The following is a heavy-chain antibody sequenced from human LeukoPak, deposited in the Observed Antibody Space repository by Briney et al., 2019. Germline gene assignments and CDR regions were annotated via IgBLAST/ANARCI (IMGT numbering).Heavy chain of an antibody. CDR1: GYTFTGYG. CDR3: ARLGDWNWFDP. D-gene: IGHD2-21*01. CDR2: ISAYNGNT. J-gene: IGHJ5*02. Sequence: ASVKVSCKASGYTFTGYGNSWVRQAPGQGLEWMGWISAYNGNTNYAQKLQGRVTLTTDTSTSTAYMELRSLSSDDTAVYYCARLGDWNWFDPWGQGTLVTVSS. V-gene: IGHV1-18*01.